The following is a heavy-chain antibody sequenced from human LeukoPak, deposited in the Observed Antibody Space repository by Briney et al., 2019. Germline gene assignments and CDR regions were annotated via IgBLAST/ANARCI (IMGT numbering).Heavy chain of an antibody. V-gene: IGHV1-2*02. CDR1: GYTFTGYF. D-gene: IGHD2-15*01. J-gene: IGHJ5*02. Sequence: ASVKVSCKASGYTFTGYFIHWVRQAPGQGLEWMGWINPNSGGTNYAQKFQGRVTMTRDTSISTAYMELSRLRSDDTAVYYCASGYCSGGSCYSSWFDPWGQGTLVTVSS. CDR3: ASGYCSGGSCYSSWFDP. CDR2: INPNSGGT.